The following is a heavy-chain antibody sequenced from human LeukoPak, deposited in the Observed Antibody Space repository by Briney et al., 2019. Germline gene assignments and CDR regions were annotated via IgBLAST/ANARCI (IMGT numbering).Heavy chain of an antibody. V-gene: IGHV4-34*01. D-gene: IGHD2-8*01. CDR2: VNHSGST. CDR3: AEVACTNGLCSDY. CDR1: GGSFSVYH. J-gene: IGHJ4*02. Sequence: SETLSLTCAVYGGSFSVYHWSWIRQPPGKGLEWIGEVNHSGSTNYNPSLKSRVTMSVDMSRTHFSLKLSSMTAADTAMYCCAEVACTNGLCSDYWGQGTLVTVSS.